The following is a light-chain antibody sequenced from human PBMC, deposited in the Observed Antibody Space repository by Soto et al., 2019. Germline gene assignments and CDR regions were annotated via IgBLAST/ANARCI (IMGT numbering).Light chain of an antibody. Sequence: QSALTQPASVSGSPGQSITISCTGTSSDVGNYNYVSWYQQHPGKAPKLMIYEVISRPSGVSNRFSGSKSGNTASLTISGLQTEDEADYSCSSFTASSTWVFGGGTKVTVL. CDR3: SSFTASSTWV. J-gene: IGLJ3*02. CDR1: SSDVGNYNY. CDR2: EVI. V-gene: IGLV2-14*01.